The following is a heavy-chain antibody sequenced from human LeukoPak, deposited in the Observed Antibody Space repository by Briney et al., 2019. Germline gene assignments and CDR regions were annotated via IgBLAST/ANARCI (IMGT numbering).Heavy chain of an antibody. CDR1: GFTFSSYS. CDR3: ARDYYDSSGGDYFDY. J-gene: IGHJ4*02. V-gene: IGHV3-48*01. Sequence: GGSLRLSCAASGFTFSSYSMNWVRQAPGKGLEWVSYISSSSSTIYYADSVKGRFTISRDNAENSLYLQMNSLRAEDTAVYYCARDYYDSSGGDYFDYWGQGTLVTVSS. D-gene: IGHD3-22*01. CDR2: ISSSSSTI.